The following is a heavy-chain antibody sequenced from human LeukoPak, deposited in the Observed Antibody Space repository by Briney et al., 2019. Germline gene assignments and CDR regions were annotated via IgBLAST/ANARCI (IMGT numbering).Heavy chain of an antibody. CDR1: GDSMTSDY. D-gene: IGHD6-13*01. V-gene: IGHV4-59*01. J-gene: IGHJ4*02. CDR3: ARGVRGSTAAGTFDY. Sequence: SETLSLTCTVSGDSMTSDYWTWIRQPPGKGLEWIGYIYYSGGTNYNPSLKSRVTISVDTSKDQFSLKLSSVTAADTAVYYCARGVRGSTAAGTFDYWGQGTLVTVSS. CDR2: IYYSGGT.